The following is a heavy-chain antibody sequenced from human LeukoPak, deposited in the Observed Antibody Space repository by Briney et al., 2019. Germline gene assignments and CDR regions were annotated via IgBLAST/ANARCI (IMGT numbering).Heavy chain of an antibody. J-gene: IGHJ4*02. V-gene: IGHV4-4*09. D-gene: IGHD1-7*01. CDR3: ARLLELHQFDY. Sequence: SSETLSLTCTVSGGSFTSYYWSWIRQPPGKGLEWIGYIYTSGNTNYNPSLKSRVTIPVDTSKNQFSLNLISVTAADTAVYYCARLLELHQFDYWGQGALVTVSS. CDR1: GGSFTSYY. CDR2: IYTSGNT.